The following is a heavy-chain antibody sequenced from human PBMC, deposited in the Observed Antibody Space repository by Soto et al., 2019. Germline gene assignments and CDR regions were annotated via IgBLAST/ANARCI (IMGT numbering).Heavy chain of an antibody. CDR1: GGSISSGGYY. CDR2: IYYSGST. V-gene: IGHV4-31*03. Sequence: SETLSLTCTVSGGSISSGGYYWSWIRQHPGKGLEWIGYIYYSGSTYYNPSLKSRVTISVDTSKNQFSLKLSSVTAANTAVYYCARGNVVAIDYWGQRTLVTVSS. D-gene: IGHD2-21*01. CDR3: ARGNVVAIDY. J-gene: IGHJ4*02.